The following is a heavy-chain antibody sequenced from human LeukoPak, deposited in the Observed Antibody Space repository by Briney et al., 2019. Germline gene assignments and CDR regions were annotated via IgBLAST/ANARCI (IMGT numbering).Heavy chain of an antibody. CDR3: ARGSMVRGVIITRYFDY. CDR2: IKQDGSEK. J-gene: IGHJ4*02. Sequence: GSLRLSCAASGFTFSSYWMSWVRQAPGKGLEWVANIKQDGSEKYYVDSVKGRFTISRDNAKNSLYLQMNSLRAEDTAVYYCARGSMVRGVIITRYFDYWGQGTLVTVSS. D-gene: IGHD3-10*01. V-gene: IGHV3-7*01. CDR1: GFTFSSYW.